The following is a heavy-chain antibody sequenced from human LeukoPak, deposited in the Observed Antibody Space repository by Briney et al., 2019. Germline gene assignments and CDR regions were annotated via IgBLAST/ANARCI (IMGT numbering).Heavy chain of an antibody. CDR3: ARDRGYSYGRPLDY. V-gene: IGHV3-48*01. CDR2: ISSSSSTT. Sequence: EGSLRLSCAASAFSLNAYNMNWVRQAPGKGLEWVSYISSSSSTTYYADSVKGRFTISRDNAKNSLYLQMNSLRAEDTAVYYCARDRGYSYGRPLDYWGQGTLVTVSS. CDR1: AFSLNAYN. D-gene: IGHD5-18*01. J-gene: IGHJ4*02.